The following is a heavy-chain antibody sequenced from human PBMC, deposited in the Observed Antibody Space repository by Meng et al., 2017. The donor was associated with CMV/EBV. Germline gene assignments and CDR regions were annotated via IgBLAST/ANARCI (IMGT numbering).Heavy chain of an antibody. CDR2: INPNSGGT. CDR1: GYTFTGYY. V-gene: IGHV1-2*02. Sequence: ASVKVSCKASGYTFTGYYMHWVRQAPRQGLEWMGWINPNSGGTNYAQKFQGRVTMTRDTSISTAYMEQSRLRSDDTAVYYCARSRIQLWLHHYYYGMDVWGQGTTVTVSS. CDR3: ARSRIQLWLHHYYYGMDV. D-gene: IGHD5-18*01. J-gene: IGHJ6*02.